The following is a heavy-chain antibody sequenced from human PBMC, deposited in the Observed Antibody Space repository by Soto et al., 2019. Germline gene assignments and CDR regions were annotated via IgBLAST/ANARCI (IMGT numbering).Heavy chain of an antibody. V-gene: IGHV4-30-2*02. D-gene: IGHD6-19*01. CDR1: GGSISSGGYS. CDR2: IYHSGST. CDR3: ARSFIAVAGYFDY. Sequence: PSETLSLTCAVSGGSISSGGYSWSWIRQPPGKGLEWIGYIYHSGSTYYNPSLKSRVTISVDRSKNQFSLKLSSVTAADTAVYYCARSFIAVAGYFDYWGQGTLVTVSS. J-gene: IGHJ4*02.